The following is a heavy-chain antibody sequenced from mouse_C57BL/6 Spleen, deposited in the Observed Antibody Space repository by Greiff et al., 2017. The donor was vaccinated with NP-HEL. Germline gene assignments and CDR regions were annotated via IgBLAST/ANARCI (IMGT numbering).Heavy chain of an antibody. CDR3: ARSAYYGSSYGAY. CDR1: GYTFTDYN. Sequence: EVQLQQSGPELVKPGASVKMSCKASGYTFTDYNMHWVKQSHGKSLEWIGYINPNNGGTSYNQKFKGKATLTVNKSSSTAYMELRSLTSEDSAVYYCARSAYYGSSYGAYWGQGTLVTVSA. V-gene: IGHV1-22*01. J-gene: IGHJ3*01. CDR2: INPNNGGT. D-gene: IGHD1-1*01.